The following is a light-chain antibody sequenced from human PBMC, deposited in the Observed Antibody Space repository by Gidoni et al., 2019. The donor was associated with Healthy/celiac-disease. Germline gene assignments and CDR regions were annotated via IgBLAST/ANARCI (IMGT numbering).Light chain of an antibody. J-gene: IGKJ3*01. V-gene: IGKV3-15*01. CDR3: QQYNNWPFT. Sequence: EIVMTQSPATLSVSPGERATFPCRASQSVSSNLAWYQQKPGQAPRLLIYGASTRATGIPARFSGSGSGTEFTLTISSLQSEDFAVYYCQQYNNWPFTFGPGTRVEIK. CDR2: GAS. CDR1: QSVSSN.